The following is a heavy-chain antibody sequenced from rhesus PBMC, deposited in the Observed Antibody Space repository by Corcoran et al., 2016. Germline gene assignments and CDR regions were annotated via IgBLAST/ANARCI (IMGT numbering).Heavy chain of an antibody. CDR3: ARAPPGGWYQGALDS. CDR1: GASISSNY. V-gene: IGHV4S6*01. Sequence: QVQLQESGPGLVKPSETLPLTCAVSGASISSNYWSWIRQPPGKGLEWIGYMHGGGGSPRSNPSPKQRVTLSKATAKNQFSLKLSSVTAADTAVYYCARAPPGGWYQGALDSWGQGVVVTVSS. D-gene: IGHD6-31*01. CDR2: MHGGGGSP. J-gene: IGHJ6*01.